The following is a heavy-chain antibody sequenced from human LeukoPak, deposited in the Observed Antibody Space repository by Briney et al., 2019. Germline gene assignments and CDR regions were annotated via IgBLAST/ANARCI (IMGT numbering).Heavy chain of an antibody. CDR3: ARIRRYYDILTGLHDAFDI. CDR1: GYRFTSYW. CDR2: IYPGDSDT. J-gene: IGHJ3*02. V-gene: IGHV5-51*01. Sequence: GESLKISCKGSGYRFTSYWIGWVRQMPGKGLEWMGIIYPGDSDTRYSPSFQGQVTISADKSISTAYLQWSSLKASDAAVYYCARIRRYYDILTGLHDAFDIWGQGTMVTVSS. D-gene: IGHD3-9*01.